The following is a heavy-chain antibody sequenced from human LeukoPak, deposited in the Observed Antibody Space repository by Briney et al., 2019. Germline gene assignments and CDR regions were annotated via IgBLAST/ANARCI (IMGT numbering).Heavy chain of an antibody. V-gene: IGHV3-7*01. D-gene: IGHD3-22*01. CDR2: VKEDGSDK. J-gene: IGHJ4*02. CDR3: ARDDSSAYLNN. Sequence: GGSLRLSCEASGFTFSGHWASWVRQAPGKGLEWVASVKEDGSDKYYVDSVKGRFTISRDNAKNSLSLQMNSLRVEDTAVYYCARDDSSAYLNNWGQGTLVTVSS. CDR1: GFTFSGHW.